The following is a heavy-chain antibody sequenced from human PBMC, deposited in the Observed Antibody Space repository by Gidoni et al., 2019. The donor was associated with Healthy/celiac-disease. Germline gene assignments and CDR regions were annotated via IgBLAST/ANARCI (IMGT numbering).Heavy chain of an antibody. V-gene: IGHV5-10-1*03. Sequence: EVQPAQSGAEVKKPGESLRITCKGSGYSFTSYWISWVRQMPGKGLEWMGRIDPSDSYTNYSPSFQGHVTISADKSISTAYLQWSSLKASDTAMYYCARLEDSSGWYSGVGDWGQGTLVTVSS. CDR3: ARLEDSSGWYSGVGD. D-gene: IGHD6-19*01. CDR2: IDPSDSYT. CDR1: GYSFTSYW. J-gene: IGHJ1*01.